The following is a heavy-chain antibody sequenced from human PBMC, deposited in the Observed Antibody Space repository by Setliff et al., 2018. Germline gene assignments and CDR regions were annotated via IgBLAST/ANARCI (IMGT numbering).Heavy chain of an antibody. CDR1: GYTFTNYG. V-gene: IGHV1-18*01. CDR3: ARINFYVSSGYYYAPDF. CDR2: INNYSFQI. J-gene: IGHJ4*02. D-gene: IGHD3-22*01. Sequence: ASVKVSCKTSGYTFTNYGITWVRQAPGQGLEWTGWINNYSFQIQTAQKFQDRVTITTDTSTNTASLEVRSLRSDDTAIYYCARINFYVSSGYYYAPDFWGQGTLVTVSS.